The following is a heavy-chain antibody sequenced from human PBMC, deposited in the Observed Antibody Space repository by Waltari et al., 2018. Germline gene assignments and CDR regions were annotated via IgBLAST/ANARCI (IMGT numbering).Heavy chain of an antibody. Sequence: QVQLQESGPGLVKPSETLSLTCTVSSDSISTYYWTWIRQSAGKGLEWLGRFYAGGGTEYHPTLNSRVTMSVDTSKNQFSRKLTAVTAADSAVYYCARGTYYYDTSGYSDGNHYYIDVWGKGTSVTVSS. J-gene: IGHJ6*03. CDR3: ARGTYYYDTSGYSDGNHYYIDV. V-gene: IGHV4-4*07. CDR2: FYAGGGT. D-gene: IGHD3-22*01. CDR1: SDSISTYY.